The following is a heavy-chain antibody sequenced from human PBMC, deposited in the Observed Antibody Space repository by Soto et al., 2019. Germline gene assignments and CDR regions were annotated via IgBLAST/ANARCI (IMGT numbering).Heavy chain of an antibody. J-gene: IGHJ4*02. CDR2: ISAYNGNT. CDR1: GDSFTSYG. D-gene: IGHD6-13*01. V-gene: IGHV1-18*01. CDR3: ARESSSSCHDY. Sequence: GASVKVSCEASGDSFTSYGISWVRQAPGQGLEWMGWISAYNGNTNYAQKLQGRVTMTTDTSTSTAYMELRSLRSDDTAVYYCARESSSSCHDYWGQGTLVTVSS.